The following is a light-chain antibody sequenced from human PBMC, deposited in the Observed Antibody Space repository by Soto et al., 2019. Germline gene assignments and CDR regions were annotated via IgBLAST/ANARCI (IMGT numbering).Light chain of an antibody. Sequence: DIALTQSPDTLSVSPGERPTLSCRSSQNVGFSLGWYQQKPGQAPRLLIYDTSTRATGVPARFSGSGSGTEFTLTISSLQSEDLAIYYCHQYKSWPPFTFGQGTRLEIK. CDR2: DTS. J-gene: IGKJ5*01. CDR1: QNVGFS. V-gene: IGKV3-15*01. CDR3: HQYKSWPPFT.